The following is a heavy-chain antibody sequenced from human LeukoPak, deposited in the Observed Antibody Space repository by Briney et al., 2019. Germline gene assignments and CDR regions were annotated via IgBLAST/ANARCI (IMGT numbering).Heavy chain of an antibody. CDR3: ARDIAGATKGGWFDT. CDR1: GYTFTGYY. V-gene: IGHV1-8*02. CDR2: MNPNSGNT. Sequence: GASVKVSCKASGYTFTGYYLHWVRQAPGQGLEWMGWMNPNSGNTGYAQKFQGRVTMTRNTSISTAYMELSSLRSEDTALYYCARDIAGATKGGWFDTWGQGTPVTVSS. D-gene: IGHD1-26*01. J-gene: IGHJ5*02.